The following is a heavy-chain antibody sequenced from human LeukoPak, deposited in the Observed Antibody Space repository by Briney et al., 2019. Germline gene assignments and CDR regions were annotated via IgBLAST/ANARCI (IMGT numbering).Heavy chain of an antibody. CDR1: RYTFTRYA. D-gene: IGHD6-6*01. CDR3: ARDPTYSSSLPFDY. Sequence: ASVKVSCKASRYTFTRYAMNWVRQAPGQGLDWMGWINTNTGNPTYAQGFTGRFVFSLDTSVSTAYLQISSLKAEDTAVYYCARDPTYSSSLPFDYWGQGTLVTVSS. J-gene: IGHJ4*02. CDR2: INTNTGNP. V-gene: IGHV7-4-1*02.